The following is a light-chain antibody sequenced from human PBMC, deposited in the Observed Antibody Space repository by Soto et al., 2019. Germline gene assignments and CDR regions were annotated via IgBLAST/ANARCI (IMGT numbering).Light chain of an antibody. V-gene: IGKV3-15*01. J-gene: IGKJ4*01. CDR2: GAS. Sequence: EIVMTQSPATLSVSPGERATLSCRASQSVSSNLAWYQQKPGQAPRLLIYGASTRATGIPARFGGSGSGTEFNLTISSLQSEDFGVYYCQQYNNWPRATFGGGTKVDI. CDR1: QSVSSN. CDR3: QQYNNWPRAT.